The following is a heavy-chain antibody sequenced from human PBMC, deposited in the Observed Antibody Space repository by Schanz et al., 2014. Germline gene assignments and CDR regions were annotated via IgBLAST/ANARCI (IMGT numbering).Heavy chain of an antibody. D-gene: IGHD2-15*01. CDR1: GFTFSRCG. V-gene: IGHV3-33*01. J-gene: IGHJ3*02. CDR3: ARDYSYCNGRNCYNTFDI. CDR2: IWFDGSNK. Sequence: QVQLVESGGGVVQPGRSLRLSCAASGFTFSRCGMHWVRQTPAKGLEWVAIIWFDGSNKYYADSVKCRFTISRDNSRNTLFLQMNSLRAEDTAVYYCARDYSYCNGRNCYNTFDIWGQGTMVTVSS.